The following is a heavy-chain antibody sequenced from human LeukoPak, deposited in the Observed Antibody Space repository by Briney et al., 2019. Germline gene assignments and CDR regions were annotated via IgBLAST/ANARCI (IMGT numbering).Heavy chain of an antibody. CDR2: INPDSGGT. Sequence: ASVKVSCKASGYTFTGYYMHWVRQAPGQGLEWMGWINPDSGGTNYAQKFQGWVTMTRDTSITTVYMELSRLRSDVTAVYYCARGGMYSCSGGDFDYWGQGTLVTFSS. J-gene: IGHJ4*02. CDR3: ARGGMYSCSGGDFDY. D-gene: IGHD6-13*01. V-gene: IGHV1-2*04. CDR1: GYTFTGYY.